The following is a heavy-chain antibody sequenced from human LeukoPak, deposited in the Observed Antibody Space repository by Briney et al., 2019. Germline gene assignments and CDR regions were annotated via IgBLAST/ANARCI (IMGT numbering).Heavy chain of an antibody. CDR3: AKEIWPTVTTPGRTYFEY. CDR1: GFTFSSYW. Sequence: GGSLRLSCEVSGFTFSSYWMSWVRQAPGKGLEWVANIKQDGTAKYHVDSVKGRSTISRDNSKNTLYLQMNSLRAEDTAVYYCAKEIWPTVTTPGRTYFEYWGQGALVTVSS. CDR2: IKQDGTAK. V-gene: IGHV3-7*01. J-gene: IGHJ4*02. D-gene: IGHD4-17*01.